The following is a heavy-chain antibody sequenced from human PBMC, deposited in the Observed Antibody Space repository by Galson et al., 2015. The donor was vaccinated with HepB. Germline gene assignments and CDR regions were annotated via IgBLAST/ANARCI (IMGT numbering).Heavy chain of an antibody. CDR1: GGSFSNYY. CDR3: ARGTGYSSGWYLA. D-gene: IGHD6-19*01. J-gene: IGHJ4*02. CDR2: INPSGST. Sequence: SETLSLTCAVSGGSFSNYYWGWIRQPPGKGLEWIGEINPSGSTNYNPSLKSRVTISVDTSKNQFSLKLSSVTAADTAVYYCARGTGYSSGWYLAWGQGTLVTVSS. V-gene: IGHV4-34*01.